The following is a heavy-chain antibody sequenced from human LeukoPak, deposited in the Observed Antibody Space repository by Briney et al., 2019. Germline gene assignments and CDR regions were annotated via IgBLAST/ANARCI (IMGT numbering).Heavy chain of an antibody. D-gene: IGHD3-10*01. CDR2: INPNSGGT. CDR3: ARTTNYGSGSYYNGPHDY. V-gene: IGHV1-2*02. J-gene: IGHJ4*02. CDR1: GYTFTGYY. Sequence: ASGKVSCKASGYTFTGYYMHWVRQAPGQGLEWMGWINPNSGGTNYAQKFQGRVTMTRDTSISTAYMELSRLRSDDTAVYYCARTTNYGSGSYYNGPHDYWGQGTLVTVSS.